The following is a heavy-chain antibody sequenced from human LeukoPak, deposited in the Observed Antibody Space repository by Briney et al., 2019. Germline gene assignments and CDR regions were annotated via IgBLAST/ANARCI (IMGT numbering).Heavy chain of an antibody. CDR1: GYTVTAYY. Sequence: ASVKVCCKPSGYTVTAYYIHWVPRAPGHRLEWMGWINHNSGGTNYAQKSQGRGTMTRETSISTAYMELSRLRSADAAVYYCARVVVASNHHVWFDPWGQGTLVTVSS. D-gene: IGHD2-15*01. J-gene: IGHJ5*02. V-gene: IGHV1-2*02. CDR2: INHNSGGT. CDR3: ARVVVASNHHVWFDP.